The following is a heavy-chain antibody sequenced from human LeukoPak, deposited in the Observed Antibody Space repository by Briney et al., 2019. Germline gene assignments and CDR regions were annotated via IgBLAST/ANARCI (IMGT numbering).Heavy chain of an antibody. V-gene: IGHV3-23*01. J-gene: IGHJ4*02. CDR3: VKDGRTSAPC. CDR2: ITASGGGP. CDR1: GFTFSNYA. D-gene: IGHD2-15*01. Sequence: GGSLRLSCAASGFTFSNYAMSWVRQAPGKGLEWVSGITASGGGPSSADSVKGRFTIFRDNSKNMVYLQMNILRDDDTAVYYCVKDGRTSAPCWGQGTLVTVSS.